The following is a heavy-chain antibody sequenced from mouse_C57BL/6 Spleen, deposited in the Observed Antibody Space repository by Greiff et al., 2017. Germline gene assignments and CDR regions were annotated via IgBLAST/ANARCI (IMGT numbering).Heavy chain of an antibody. J-gene: IGHJ4*01. V-gene: IGHV1-52*01. CDR2: IDPSDSET. Sequence: QVQLQQPGAELVRPGSSVKLSCTASGYTFTSYWMHWVKQRPIQGLEWIGNIDPSDSETHYNQKFKDKATLTVDKSSSTAYMQLSSLTSEDSAVYYCARRIYYDDDYAMDYWGQGTSVTVSS. CDR1: GYTFTSYW. CDR3: ARRIYYDDDYAMDY. D-gene: IGHD2-4*01.